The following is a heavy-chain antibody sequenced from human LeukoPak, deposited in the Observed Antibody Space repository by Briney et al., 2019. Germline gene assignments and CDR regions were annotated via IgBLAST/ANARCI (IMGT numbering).Heavy chain of an antibody. CDR1: GFTFNNHA. CDR2: IWHDGGYK. V-gene: IGHV3-33*01. Sequence: PGRSLRLSCAAFGFTFNNHAMHWVRQAPGKGLKWVAMIWHDGGYKYYADSVTGRFTISRDDSQNTLYLQMNSLRAEDTAVYYCARDGRHNYNLDYWGHGTLVTVSS. CDR3: ARDGRHNYNLDY. J-gene: IGHJ4*01. D-gene: IGHD4-11*01.